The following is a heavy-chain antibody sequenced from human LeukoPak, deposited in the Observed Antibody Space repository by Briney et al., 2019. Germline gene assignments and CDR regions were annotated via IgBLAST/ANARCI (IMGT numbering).Heavy chain of an antibody. Sequence: GGSLRLSCAASGFTFSSYSMNWVRQAPGKGLEWVSSISSSSSYIYYADSVKGRFTTSRDNAKNSLYLQMNSLRAEDTAVYYCARGPRDSYQLPPYYYYYGMDVWGKGTTVTVSS. CDR3: ARGPRDSYQLPPYYYYYGMDV. J-gene: IGHJ6*04. D-gene: IGHD2-2*01. V-gene: IGHV3-21*01. CDR1: GFTFSSYS. CDR2: ISSSSSYI.